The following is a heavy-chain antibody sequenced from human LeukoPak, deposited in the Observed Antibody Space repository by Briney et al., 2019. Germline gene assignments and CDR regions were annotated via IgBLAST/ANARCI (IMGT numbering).Heavy chain of an antibody. J-gene: IGHJ4*02. Sequence: PGGSLRLSCAASGFTFSSYSMNWVRQAPGKGLEWVSSISSSSSYIYYADSVKGRFTISRDNAKNSLYLQMNSLRAEDTAVYYCVRDQMRPNYDFWSGPWGRAYYFDYWGQGTLVTVSS. D-gene: IGHD3-3*01. V-gene: IGHV3-21*01. CDR2: ISSSSSYI. CDR1: GFTFSSYS. CDR3: VRDQMRPNYDFWSGPWGRAYYFDY.